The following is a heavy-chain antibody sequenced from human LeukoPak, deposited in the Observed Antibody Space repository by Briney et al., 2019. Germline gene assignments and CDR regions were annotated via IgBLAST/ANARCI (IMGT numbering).Heavy chain of an antibody. J-gene: IGHJ5*02. Sequence: GGSLRLSCAASGFTFSSYSMNRVRQAPGKGLEWISYISGSSSTIYCADSVKGRFTISRGNAKNSLYLQMNSLRAEDTAVYFCARDRPFDPWGQGTLVTVSS. V-gene: IGHV3-48*04. CDR2: ISGSSSTI. CDR1: GFTFSSYS. CDR3: ARDRPFDP.